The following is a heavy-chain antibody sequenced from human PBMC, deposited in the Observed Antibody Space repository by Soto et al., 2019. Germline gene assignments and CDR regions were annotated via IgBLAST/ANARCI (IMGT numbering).Heavy chain of an antibody. CDR2: IYYSGST. J-gene: IGHJ4*02. CDR1: GGSISSYY. Sequence: ETLSLTCTVSGGSISSYYWSWIRQPPGKGLEWIGYIYYSGSTNYNPSLKSRVTISVDTSKNQFSLKLSSVTAADTAVYYCARAITMIVVAPMGYWGQGTLVTVSS. CDR3: ARAITMIVVAPMGY. D-gene: IGHD3-22*01. V-gene: IGHV4-59*01.